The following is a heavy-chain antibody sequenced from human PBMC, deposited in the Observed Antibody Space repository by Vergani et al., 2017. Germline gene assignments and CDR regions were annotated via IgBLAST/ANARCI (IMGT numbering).Heavy chain of an antibody. CDR1: GYTFTSYY. D-gene: IGHD2-2*01. CDR2: INPSGGST. Sequence: QVQLVQSGAEVKKPGASVKVSCKASGYTFTSYYMHWVRQAPGQGLEWMGIINPSGGSTSYAQKFQGRVTMTRDTSTRTVYMELSSLRSEDTAVYYCARDEAGYCSSTSCYGWVDYWGQGTLVTVSS. J-gene: IGHJ4*02. CDR3: ARDEAGYCSSTSCYGWVDY. V-gene: IGHV1-46*03.